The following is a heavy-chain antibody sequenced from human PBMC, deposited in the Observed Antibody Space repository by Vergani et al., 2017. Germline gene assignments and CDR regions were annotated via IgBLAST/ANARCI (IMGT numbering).Heavy chain of an antibody. CDR2: INAGNGNT. J-gene: IGHJ3*02. V-gene: IGHV1-3*01. D-gene: IGHD2-15*01. CDR1: GYTFTSYA. Sequence: QVQLVQSGAEVKRPGASVKVSCKASGYTFTSYAMHWVRQAPGQRLEWMGWINAGNGNTKYSQKFQGRVTITRDTSASTAYMELTSLRAADTAVYYCARDRGVVVVVAASDAFDIWGQGLMVTVSS. CDR3: ARDRGVVVVVAASDAFDI.